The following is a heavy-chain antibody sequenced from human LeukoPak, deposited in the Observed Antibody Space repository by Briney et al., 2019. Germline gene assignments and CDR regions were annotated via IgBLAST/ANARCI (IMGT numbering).Heavy chain of an antibody. D-gene: IGHD1-26*01. CDR3: VRGAGATISYYHYYMDV. CDR1: GDTFTSYG. V-gene: IGHV1-18*01. CDR2: ISAYNVNT. Sequence: ASVKVSCKASGDTFTSYGISWVRQAPGQGLEWMGWISAYNVNTNYAQKLQGRVTMTTDTSTSTAYMELSSLRSEDTAVYYCVRGAGATISYYHYYMDVWGKGTTVTVSS. J-gene: IGHJ6*03.